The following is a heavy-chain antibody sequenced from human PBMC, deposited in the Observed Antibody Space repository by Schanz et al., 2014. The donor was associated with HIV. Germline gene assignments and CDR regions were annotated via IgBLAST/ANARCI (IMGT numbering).Heavy chain of an antibody. J-gene: IGHJ5*02. V-gene: IGHV4-61*01. CDR1: NGSVYSRSYY. CDR2: VYYNGAT. CDR3: ARDRGASDL. D-gene: IGHD1-26*01. Sequence: QLQLQESGPGLMKPSETLSLTCTVSNGSVYSRSYYWSWVRQPPGKGLEWIGYVYYNGATSYNPSLKSRLTISLDTSKNLFFLRLKSVTAADTAVYFCARDRGASDLWGQGTLVTVSS.